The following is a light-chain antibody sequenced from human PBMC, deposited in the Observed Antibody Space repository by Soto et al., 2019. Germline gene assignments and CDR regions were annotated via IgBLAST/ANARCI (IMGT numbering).Light chain of an antibody. Sequence: EIVLTQSPATLSLSPGETATLSCRASQSVRSYLAWYQHKPGQAPRLLMYDASNRATGIPARFSGSGSGTDFTLTISSLEPEDFAVYFCQQRTNWPPTFGGGTKVEIK. CDR3: QQRTNWPPT. CDR2: DAS. V-gene: IGKV3-11*01. CDR1: QSVRSY. J-gene: IGKJ4*01.